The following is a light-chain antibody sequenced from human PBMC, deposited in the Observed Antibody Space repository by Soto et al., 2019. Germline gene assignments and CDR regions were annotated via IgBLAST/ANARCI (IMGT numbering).Light chain of an antibody. J-gene: IGKJ1*01. CDR1: QSISSW. V-gene: IGKV1-5*03. CDR2: KAS. CDR3: QNYNSYSEA. Sequence: DIQMAQSPSALCGSVGDGVTITCRASQSISSWLAWYQQKPGKAPKLLIYKASSLESGVPSRFSGSGSGTEFTLTISSLQPDDFATYYCQNYNSYSEACGQGTRVDIK.